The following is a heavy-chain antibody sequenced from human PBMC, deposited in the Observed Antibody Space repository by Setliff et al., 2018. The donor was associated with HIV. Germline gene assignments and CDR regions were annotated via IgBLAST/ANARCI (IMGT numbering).Heavy chain of an antibody. CDR1: GGTFSSYA. CDR3: ARSDYYDSSGYSWFDP. V-gene: IGHV1-69*13. J-gene: IGHJ5*02. D-gene: IGHD3-22*01. CDR2: IIPIFGTA. Sequence: VASVKVSCKASGGTFSSYAISWVRQAPGQGLEWMGGIIPIFGTANYAQKFQGRVTITADESTSTAYMELSSLRSEDTAVYYCARSDYYDSSGYSWFDPWGQGTLVTVSS.